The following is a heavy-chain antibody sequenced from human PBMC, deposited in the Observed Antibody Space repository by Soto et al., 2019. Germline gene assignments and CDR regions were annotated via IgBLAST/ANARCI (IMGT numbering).Heavy chain of an antibody. J-gene: IGHJ6*03. CDR1: GGSFSGYY. V-gene: IGHV4-34*01. CDR2: INHSGST. CDR3: ALNDYGDYHPVSYYYYMDV. D-gene: IGHD4-17*01. Sequence: PSETLSLTCAVYGGSFSGYYWSWIRQPPGKGLEWIGEINHSGSTNYNPSLKSRATISVDTSKNQFSLKLSSVTAADTAVYYCALNDYGDYHPVSYYYYMDVWGKGTTVTVSS.